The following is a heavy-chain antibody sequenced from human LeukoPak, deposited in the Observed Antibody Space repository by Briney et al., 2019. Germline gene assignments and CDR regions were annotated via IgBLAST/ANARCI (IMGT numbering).Heavy chain of an antibody. D-gene: IGHD6-19*01. V-gene: IGHV3-23*01. CDR1: GFTFSNYG. Sequence: GGSLRLSCAASGFTFSNYGMSWVRQVPGKGLEWVSGIGGTGSGTYYADSVKGRFTISRDNSKNTLYLQMNSLTAEDTALYYCAKDTRIAVSGTSMGYFDSWGQGTLVTVSS. CDR2: IGGTGSGT. CDR3: AKDTRIAVSGTSMGYFDS. J-gene: IGHJ4*02.